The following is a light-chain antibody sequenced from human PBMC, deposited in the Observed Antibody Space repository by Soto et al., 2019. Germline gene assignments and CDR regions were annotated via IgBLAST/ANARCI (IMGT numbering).Light chain of an antibody. J-gene: IGLJ1*01. V-gene: IGLV1-44*01. CDR3: ATWDDSLNGYV. Sequence: QSVLTQPPSESGTPGQRVTISCSGSSSNIGSNTVNWYQQVPGTAPKLLIYRNNQRPSGVPDRFSGSKSGTSASLAISGLQSEDEADYYCATWDDSLNGYVFGTGTKVTVL. CDR1: SSNIGSNT. CDR2: RNN.